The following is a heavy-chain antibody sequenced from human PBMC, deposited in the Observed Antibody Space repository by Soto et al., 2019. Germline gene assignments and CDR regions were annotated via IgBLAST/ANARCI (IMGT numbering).Heavy chain of an antibody. CDR2: INPSGGST. CDR3: ARISHATPYYYDSSGYYYGHAFDI. Sequence: ASVKVSCKASGYTFTSDYMHWVRQAPGQGLEWMGIINPSGGSTSYAQKFQGRVTMTRDTSTSTVYMELSSLRSEDTAVYYCARISHATPYYYDSSGYYYGHAFDIWGQGTMVTVSS. V-gene: IGHV1-46*01. CDR1: GYTFTSDY. D-gene: IGHD3-22*01. J-gene: IGHJ3*02.